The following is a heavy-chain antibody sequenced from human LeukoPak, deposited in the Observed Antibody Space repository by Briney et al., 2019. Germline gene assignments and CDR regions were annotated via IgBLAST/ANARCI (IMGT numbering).Heavy chain of an antibody. CDR1: GDRVSTNNAA. Sequence: SQTLSLTRAISGDRVSTNNAAWSWIRQSPSRGLEWLGRTYYRSKWYNYYAGSVKSRIIFNPDTSKNQFSLHLNSVTPEDTAVYYCAREKVVLAATHYYGMDIWGQGTTVTVSS. CDR3: AREKVVLAATHYYGMDI. V-gene: IGHV6-1*01. J-gene: IGHJ6*02. D-gene: IGHD2-15*01. CDR2: TYYRSKWYN.